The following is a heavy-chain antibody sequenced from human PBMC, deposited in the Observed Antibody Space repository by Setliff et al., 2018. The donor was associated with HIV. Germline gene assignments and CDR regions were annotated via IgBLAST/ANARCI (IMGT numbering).Heavy chain of an antibody. V-gene: IGHV1-69*13. CDR2: IIPMYNIP. Sequence: SVKVSCKTSGGTLTNYVITWVRQAPGQGLEWMGIIIPMYNIPTYAQKFQGRVTFTADESTSTAYMELSSLSSEDTAVYYCARAQTGIAAAAFGGGSAWSDEGFAIWGQGTMVTVSS. CDR3: ARAQTGIAAAAFGGGSAWSDEGFAI. CDR1: GGTLTNYV. D-gene: IGHD6-13*01. J-gene: IGHJ3*02.